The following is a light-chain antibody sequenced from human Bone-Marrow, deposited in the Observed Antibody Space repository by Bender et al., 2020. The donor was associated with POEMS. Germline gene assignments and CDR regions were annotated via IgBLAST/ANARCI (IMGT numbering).Light chain of an antibody. V-gene: IGLV3-25*03. CDR2: KDS. CDR3: QSSDSSGTHWV. Sequence: SYELTQPPSVSVSPGQTARITCSGDALPIKYAYWYQQKPGQAPVMVIYKDSVRPSGIPDRFSASISGASVTLTISGVQAEDEADYYCQSSDSSGTHWVFGGGTKLTVL. CDR1: ALPIKY. J-gene: IGLJ3*02.